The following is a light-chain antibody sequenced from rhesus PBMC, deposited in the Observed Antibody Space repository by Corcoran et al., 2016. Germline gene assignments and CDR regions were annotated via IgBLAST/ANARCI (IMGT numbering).Light chain of an antibody. CDR3: VQGTHWPYS. CDR2: QVS. Sequence: DVIMTQSPLSLSVTPGQPASISCRSSQSLVHSYGKTYLTWLQQKPGQTPRRLIYQVSERDSGVPDRFSGSGVGTAFTLKISIVEAEDVGIYYGVQGTHWPYSFGQGTKVEIK. V-gene: IGKV2S9*01. J-gene: IGKJ2*01. CDR1: QSLVHSYGKTY.